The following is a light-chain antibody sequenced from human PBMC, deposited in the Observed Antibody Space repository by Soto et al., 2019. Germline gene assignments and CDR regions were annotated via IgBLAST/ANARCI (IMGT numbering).Light chain of an antibody. CDR2: DVS. V-gene: IGLV2-14*01. Sequence: QSVLTQPASVSGSPGQSIAISCTGTSGDVGGYSYVSWYQQQPGKAPKLVISDVSNRPSGVSDRFSGSKSGNTASLTISGLQTEDDADYYCASYTTSSTYVFGTGTKVTVL. CDR1: SGDVGGYSY. CDR3: ASYTTSSTYV. J-gene: IGLJ1*01.